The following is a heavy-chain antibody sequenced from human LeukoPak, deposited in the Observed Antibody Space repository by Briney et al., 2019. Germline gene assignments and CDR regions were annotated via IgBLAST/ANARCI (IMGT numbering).Heavy chain of an antibody. CDR2: ISGSGGST. CDR1: GFTFSSYA. Sequence: GGSLRLSCAASGFTFSSYAMSWVRQAPGKGLECVSAISGSGGSTYYADSVKGRFTISRDNAKNSLYLQMNSLRAEDTAVYYCARDRGARGYYMDVWGKGTTVTVSS. V-gene: IGHV3-23*01. D-gene: IGHD3-10*01. CDR3: ARDRGARGYYMDV. J-gene: IGHJ6*03.